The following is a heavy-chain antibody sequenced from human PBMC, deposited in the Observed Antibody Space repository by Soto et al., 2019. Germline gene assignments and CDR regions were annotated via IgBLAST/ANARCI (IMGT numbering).Heavy chain of an antibody. CDR1: GGSFSGYY. CDR3: ARGRAVAGYYYMDV. CDR2: INHSGST. J-gene: IGHJ6*03. V-gene: IGHV4-34*01. Sequence: PSETLSLTCAVYGGSFSGYYWSWIRQPPGKGLEWIGEINHSGSTNYNPSLKSRVTISVDTSKNQFSLKLSSVTAADTAVYYCARGRAVAGYYYMDVWGKGTRVTVSS. D-gene: IGHD6-19*01.